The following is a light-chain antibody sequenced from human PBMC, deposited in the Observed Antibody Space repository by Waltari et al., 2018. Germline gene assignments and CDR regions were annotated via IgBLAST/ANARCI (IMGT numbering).Light chain of an antibody. CDR3: SSYTSSSTQV. V-gene: IGLV2-14*01. CDR2: DVS. J-gene: IGLJ1*01. Sequence: QSALTQPASVPGSPGQSITTSCPGPSGDVVVNNYVPWYQQHPGKAPKLMIYDVSNRPSGVSNRFSGSKSGNMASLTISGLQAEDEADYYCSSYTSSSTQVFGTGTKVTVL. CDR1: SGDVVVNNY.